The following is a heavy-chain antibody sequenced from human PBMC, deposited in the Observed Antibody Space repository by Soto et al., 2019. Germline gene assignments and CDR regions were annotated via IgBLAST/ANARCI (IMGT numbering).Heavy chain of an antibody. D-gene: IGHD4-17*01. CDR1: GFTFTDHY. V-gene: IGHV3-72*01. CDR3: ARELMTTVTYFDY. Sequence: TGGSLRLSCAASGFTFTDHYMDWVRQAPGRGLEWVGRARNRANSFTTEYAASVKGRFTIFRDDSKNSLSLQMSSLKTEDTAVYYCARELMTTVTYFDYWGQGTLVTVSS. CDR2: ARNRANSFTT. J-gene: IGHJ4*02.